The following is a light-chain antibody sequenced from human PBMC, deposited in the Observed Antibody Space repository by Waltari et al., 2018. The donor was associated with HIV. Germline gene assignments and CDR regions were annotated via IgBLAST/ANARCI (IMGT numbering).Light chain of an antibody. CDR3: CSYAGNYTGV. V-gene: IGLV2-11*01. CDR1: SSDVGAYNY. Sequence: QSALTQPRSVSGSPGQSVTISCTGTSSDVGAYNYVSWYQQHQGKAPKLIIYDVSRRPSGLPDRFSGSKSGNTASLTISGLQAEDEADYYCCSYAGNYTGVFGGGTKLTVL. CDR2: DVS. J-gene: IGLJ3*02.